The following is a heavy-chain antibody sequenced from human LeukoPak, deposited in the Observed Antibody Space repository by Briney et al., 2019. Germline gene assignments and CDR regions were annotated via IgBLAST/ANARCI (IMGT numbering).Heavy chain of an antibody. J-gene: IGHJ4*02. Sequence: GASVKVSCKASGYTFTGYYMHWVRQAPGQGLEWMGWINPNSGGTNYAQKFQGRVTMTRDTSISTAYMELSRLRSDDTAVYYCARDDGDYGPTLDYWGQGTLVTVSS. CDR2: INPNSGGT. CDR1: GYTFTGYY. V-gene: IGHV1-2*02. CDR3: ARDDGDYGPTLDY. D-gene: IGHD4-17*01.